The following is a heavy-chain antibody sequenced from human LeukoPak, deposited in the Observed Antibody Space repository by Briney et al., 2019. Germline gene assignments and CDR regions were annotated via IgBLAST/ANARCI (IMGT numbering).Heavy chain of an antibody. CDR3: AREGYCSGGSCYSAAYYFYYGMDV. Sequence: GASVKVSCKASGYTFTSYYMHWVRQAPGQGCEWMGIIDPSGGSTSYAQKFQGRVTMTRDTSTSTAYMELSSLRSEDTAVYYCAREGYCSGGSCYSAAYYFYYGMDVWGQGTTVTVSS. CDR2: IDPSGGST. V-gene: IGHV1-46*01. D-gene: IGHD2-15*01. J-gene: IGHJ6*02. CDR1: GYTFTSYY.